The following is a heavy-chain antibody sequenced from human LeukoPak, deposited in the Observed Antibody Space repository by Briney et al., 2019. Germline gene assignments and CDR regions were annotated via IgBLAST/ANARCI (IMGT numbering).Heavy chain of an antibody. CDR2: ISAYNGNT. J-gene: IGHJ5*02. CDR3: ARDITTQENWFDP. Sequence: ASVNVSCKASGYTFTSYGISWVRQAPGQGLEWIGWISAYNGNTNYAQKLQGRVTMTTDTSTSTAYMELRSLRSDDTAVYYCARDITTQENWFDPWGQGTLVTVSS. V-gene: IGHV1-18*01. CDR1: GYTFTSYG. D-gene: IGHD4-11*01.